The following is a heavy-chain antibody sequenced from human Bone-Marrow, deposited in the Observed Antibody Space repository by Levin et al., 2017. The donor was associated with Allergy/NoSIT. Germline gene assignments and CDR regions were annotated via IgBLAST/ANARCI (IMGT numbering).Heavy chain of an antibody. CDR1: GFSFSRCW. D-gene: IGHD4-23*01. Sequence: PGGSLRLSCAASGFSFSRCWMSWVRQAPGKGLEWVATINQDGSKKYYEDSVKGRFTISRDNAKNSLYLQMNSLRAEDTAMYYCAENGGNADWGQGTLVTVSS. CDR3: AENGGNAD. V-gene: IGHV3-7*01. CDR2: INQDGSKK. J-gene: IGHJ4*02.